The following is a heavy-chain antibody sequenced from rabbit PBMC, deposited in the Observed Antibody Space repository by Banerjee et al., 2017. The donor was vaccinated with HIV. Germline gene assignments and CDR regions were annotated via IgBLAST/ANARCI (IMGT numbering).Heavy chain of an antibody. Sequence: QQLEESGGGLVKPGGTLTLTCKASGIDFSTYYYMCWVRQAPGKGLEWIACIYTSSSGNTYYASWAKGRFTISKTSSTTVTLQMTSLTAADTATYLCARDLAGVIGWNFNLWGPGTLVTVS. D-gene: IGHD4-1*01. V-gene: IGHV1S40*01. J-gene: IGHJ4*01. CDR1: GIDFSTYYY. CDR2: IYTSSSGNT. CDR3: ARDLAGVIGWNFNL.